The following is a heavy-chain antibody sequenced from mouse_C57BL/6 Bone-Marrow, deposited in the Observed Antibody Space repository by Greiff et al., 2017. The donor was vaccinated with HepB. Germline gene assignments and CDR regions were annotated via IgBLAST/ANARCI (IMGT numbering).Heavy chain of an antibody. CDR1: GYTFTSYD. CDR3: ARRRLRLPSAWFAY. D-gene: IGHD3-2*02. Sequence: QVQLKESGPELVKPGASVKLSCKASGYTFTSYDINWVKQRPGQGLEWIGWIYPRDGSTKYNEKFKGKATLTVDTSSSTAYMELHSLTSEDSAVYFCARRRLRLPSAWFAYWGQGTLVTVSA. CDR2: IYPRDGST. J-gene: IGHJ3*01. V-gene: IGHV1-85*01.